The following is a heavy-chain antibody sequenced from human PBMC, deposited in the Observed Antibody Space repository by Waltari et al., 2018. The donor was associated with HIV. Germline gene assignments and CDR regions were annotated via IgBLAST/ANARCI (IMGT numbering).Heavy chain of an antibody. CDR1: GGSFSGYY. J-gene: IGHJ4*02. D-gene: IGHD3-16*02. CDR3: ARGRDDDYVWGSYRFAYYFDY. Sequence: QVQLQQWGAGLLKPSETLSLTCAVYGGSFSGYYWSWIRQPPGKGLEWIGEINHSGSTNYNPSLKSRVTISVDTSKNQFSLKLSSVTAADTAVYYCARGRDDDYVWGSYRFAYYFDYWGQGTLVTVSS. V-gene: IGHV4-34*01. CDR2: INHSGST.